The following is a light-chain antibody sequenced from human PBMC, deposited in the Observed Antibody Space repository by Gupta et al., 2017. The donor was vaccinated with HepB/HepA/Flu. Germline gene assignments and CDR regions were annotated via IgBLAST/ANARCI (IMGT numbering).Light chain of an antibody. CDR2: GAS. CDR1: QSVSSSY. Sequence: ELVFTLSPGTLSLSPGERATLSCRASQSVSSSYLAWYQQKPGQAPRLLIYGASSRATGIPDRFSGSGSGTDFTLTISRLEPEDFAVYYCQQYGSSPKTFGQGTKVEIK. V-gene: IGKV3-20*01. CDR3: QQYGSSPKT. J-gene: IGKJ2*01.